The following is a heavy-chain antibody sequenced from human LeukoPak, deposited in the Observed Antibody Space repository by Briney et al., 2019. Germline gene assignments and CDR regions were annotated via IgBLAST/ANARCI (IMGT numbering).Heavy chain of an antibody. CDR1: GYSFTSYW. J-gene: IGHJ5*02. CDR3: ARSARYSSSWHNWFDP. CDR2: IYPGDSDT. Sequence: GESLKISCKGSGYSFTSYWIGWVRQLPGKGLEWMGIIYPGDSDTRYSPSFQGQVTISADKSISTVYLQWSSLKASDTAMYYCARSARYSSSWHNWFDPWGQGTLVTVSS. D-gene: IGHD6-13*01. V-gene: IGHV5-51*01.